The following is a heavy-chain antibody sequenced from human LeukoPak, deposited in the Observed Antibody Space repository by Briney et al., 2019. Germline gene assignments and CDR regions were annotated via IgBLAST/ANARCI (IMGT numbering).Heavy chain of an antibody. CDR1: GFTFSSDA. Sequence: GGSLRLPCAASGFTFSSDAMSWVREAPGKGVEWVSAIIVSGGSTYYADSVKSRFTISRGNSNNTLYLQMNSMRGEDTAVYYCAKGFKIAVAGFFDYWGQGTLVTVSS. V-gene: IGHV3-23*01. J-gene: IGHJ4*02. D-gene: IGHD6-19*01. CDR2: IIVSGGST. CDR3: AKGFKIAVAGFFDY.